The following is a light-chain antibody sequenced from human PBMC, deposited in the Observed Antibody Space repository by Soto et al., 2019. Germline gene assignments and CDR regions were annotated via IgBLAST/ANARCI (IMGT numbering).Light chain of an antibody. Sequence: EIVMTQSPATLSVSPGERATLSCRASQSVSSNLAWYQQKPGQAPRLLIYGASTRATGIPARFRGSGSGTEFTLTISSLQSEDLAVYYCQQYNNWPPAFGQGTKVDIK. V-gene: IGKV3-15*01. J-gene: IGKJ1*01. CDR1: QSVSSN. CDR3: QQYNNWPPA. CDR2: GAS.